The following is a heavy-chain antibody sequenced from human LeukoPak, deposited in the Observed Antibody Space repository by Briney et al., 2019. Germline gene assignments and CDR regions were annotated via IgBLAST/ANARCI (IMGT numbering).Heavy chain of an antibody. Sequence: PGGSLRLSCAASGFTFSDYCMSWIRQAPGKGLEWVSYISSSGSTIYYADSVKGRFTISRDNAKNSLYLQMNSLRAEDTAVYYCARDLTYYYDSSGPLVEADAFDIWGQGTMVTVSS. CDR3: ARDLTYYYDSSGPLVEADAFDI. CDR2: ISSSGSTI. V-gene: IGHV3-11*04. J-gene: IGHJ3*02. D-gene: IGHD3-22*01. CDR1: GFTFSDYC.